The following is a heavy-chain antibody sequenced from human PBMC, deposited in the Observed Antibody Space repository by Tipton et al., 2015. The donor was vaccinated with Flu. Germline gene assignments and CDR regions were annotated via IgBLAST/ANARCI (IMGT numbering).Heavy chain of an antibody. D-gene: IGHD2-15*01. CDR3: AGRTYDKSGVDY. CDR1: GESFRGSY. CDR2: IDHSGST. V-gene: IGHV4-34*01. Sequence: TLSFTCVVYGESFRGSYWSWIRQPPGKGLEWIGEIDHSGSTNNNPSLKSRVTISKDTSKKQFSLNLRSMTAADTAVYYCAGRTYDKSGVDYWGQGTLVTVSS. J-gene: IGHJ4*02.